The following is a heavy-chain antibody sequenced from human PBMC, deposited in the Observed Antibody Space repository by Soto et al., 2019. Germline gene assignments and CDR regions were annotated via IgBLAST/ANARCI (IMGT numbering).Heavy chain of an antibody. D-gene: IGHD6-19*01. CDR3: AKLGGWSGGSSGMDV. V-gene: IGHV3-72*01. CDR1: GLIFSDYH. J-gene: IGHJ6*02. CDR2: IRRKANSYTT. Sequence: EVQLVESGGGLVQPGGSLRLSCAASGLIFSDYHMDWVRQAPRKGLEWVGRIRRKANSYTTEYAASVKGRFTISRDDSKNSLYLQMNSLKSEDTAVYYCAKLGGWSGGSSGMDVWGQGTTVTVSS.